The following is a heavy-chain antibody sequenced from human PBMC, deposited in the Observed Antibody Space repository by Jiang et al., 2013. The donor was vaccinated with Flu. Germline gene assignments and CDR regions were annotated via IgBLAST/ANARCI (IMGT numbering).Heavy chain of an antibody. CDR2: MYYDGSNY. Sequence: VQLVESGGGVVQPGGSLRLSCVASGFRFSSYGMHWVRQAPGQGLEWVSLMYYDGSNYYYGDSVKGRFTISRDDSKNTLYLQMNGLTVDDTAVYYCARAPCGVCYPIDLWGRGTRVTVSS. CDR3: ARAPCGVCYPIDL. D-gene: IGHD2-21*01. CDR1: GFRFSSYG. J-gene: IGHJ2*01. V-gene: IGHV3-33*08.